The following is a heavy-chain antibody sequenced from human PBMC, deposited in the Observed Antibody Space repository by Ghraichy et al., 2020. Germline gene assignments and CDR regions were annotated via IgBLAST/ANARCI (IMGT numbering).Heavy chain of an antibody. CDR2: ISWDGDST. Sequence: GGSLRLSCAASGFTFDDYTMHWVRQAPGKGLEWVSLISWDGDSTYYAESVKGRFTISRDNSKNSLYLQMNSLRTEDTALYYCAKDAGSWYGRGFDYWGQGTLVTVSS. CDR1: GFTFDDYT. D-gene: IGHD6-13*01. CDR3: AKDAGSWYGRGFDY. V-gene: IGHV3-43*01. J-gene: IGHJ4*02.